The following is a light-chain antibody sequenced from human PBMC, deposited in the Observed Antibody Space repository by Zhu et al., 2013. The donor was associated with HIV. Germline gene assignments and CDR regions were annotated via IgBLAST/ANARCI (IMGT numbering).Light chain of an antibody. CDR1: QGIRND. J-gene: IGKJ1*01. V-gene: IGKV1-17*01. Sequence: DIQMTQSPSSLSASVGDRVTITCRASQGIRNDLAWYQQKPGKAPKRLIYVASSLQSGVPSRFSGSGSGTQFALTISSLQPEDFATYFCLQHNSYPRTFGPRDQGGNQ. CDR3: LQHNSYPRT. CDR2: VAS.